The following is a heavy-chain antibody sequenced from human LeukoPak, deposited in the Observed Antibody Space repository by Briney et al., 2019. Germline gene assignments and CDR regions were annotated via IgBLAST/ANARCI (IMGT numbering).Heavy chain of an antibody. CDR3: ARSELGYNYYYMDV. V-gene: IGHV3-21*01. Sequence: GGSLRLSCAASGFTFSSYNMNWVRQAPGKRLEWVSSISSSSYIYYADSVKGRFTISRDNAKKSLYLQMNSLRAEDTAVYYCARSELGYNYYYMDVWGKGTTVTISS. CDR1: GFTFSSYN. D-gene: IGHD3-10*01. CDR2: ISSSSYI. J-gene: IGHJ6*03.